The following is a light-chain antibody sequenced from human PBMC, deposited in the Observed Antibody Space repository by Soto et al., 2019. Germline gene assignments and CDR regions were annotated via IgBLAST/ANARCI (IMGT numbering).Light chain of an antibody. CDR3: SSYASSNNFYFV. J-gene: IGLJ3*02. V-gene: IGLV2-8*01. CDR1: SSDVGGYNY. CDR2: EVT. Sequence: LTQPPSASGSPGQSVTISCTGTSSDVGGYNYVSWYQQYPGRAPKLMIYEVTKRPSGVPDRFSGSKSGNTASLTVSGLQAEDEADYYCSSYASSNNFYFVFGGGTKLTVL.